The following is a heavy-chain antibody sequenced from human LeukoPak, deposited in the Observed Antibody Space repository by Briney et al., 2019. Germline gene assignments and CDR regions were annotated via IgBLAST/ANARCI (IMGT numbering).Heavy chain of an antibody. V-gene: IGHV3-23*01. CDR1: GFTFSDYY. J-gene: IGHJ4*02. D-gene: IGHD3-22*01. Sequence: GGSLRLSCAASGFTFSDYYMSWIRQAPGKGLEWVSGIYGNAGSTFYADSVRGRFTISRDNSKNTLYLRMDSLRAEDTAIYYCARAGSDNYYSGVNYWGQGTLVTVSS. CDR2: IYGNAGST. CDR3: ARAGSDNYYSGVNY.